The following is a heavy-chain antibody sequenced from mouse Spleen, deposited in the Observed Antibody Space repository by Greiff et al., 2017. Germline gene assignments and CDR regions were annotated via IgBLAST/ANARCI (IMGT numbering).Heavy chain of an antibody. CDR3: ASRPSSAWFAY. Sequence: QVQLKQSGPGLVQPSQSLSITCTVSGFSLTSYGVHWVRQSPGKGLEWLGVIWSGGSTDYNAAFISRLSISKDNSKSQVFFKMNSLQADDTAIYYCASRPSSAWFAYWGQGTLVTVSA. CDR1: GFSLTSYG. CDR2: IWSGGST. J-gene: IGHJ3*01. V-gene: IGHV2-2*01.